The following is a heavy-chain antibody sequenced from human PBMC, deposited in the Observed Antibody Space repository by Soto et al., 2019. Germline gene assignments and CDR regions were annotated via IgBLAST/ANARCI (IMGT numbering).Heavy chain of an antibody. J-gene: IGHJ6*02. CDR2: IKQDGSEK. D-gene: IGHD2-8*01. V-gene: IGHV3-7*01. CDR3: ARDIVLMVYGIYYYYYGMDV. Sequence: GGSLRLSCAASGFTFSSYWMSWVRQAPGKGLEWVANIKQDGSEKYYVDSVKGRFTISRDNAKNSLYLQMNSLRAEDTAVYFCARDIVLMVYGIYYYYYGMDVWGQGTTVTVSS. CDR1: GFTFSSYW.